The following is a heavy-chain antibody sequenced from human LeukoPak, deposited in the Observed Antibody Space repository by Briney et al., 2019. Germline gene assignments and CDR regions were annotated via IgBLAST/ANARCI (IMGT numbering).Heavy chain of an antibody. V-gene: IGHV3-23*01. CDR1: GFTFRSYA. Sequence: PGGSPRLSCAASGFTFRSYAMSWVRQAPGKGLEWVSAISGSGGSTYYADSVKGRFTISRDSSKNTLYLQMNSLRAEDTAVYYCAKDAPNFIRPYYFDYWGQGTLVTVSS. CDR3: AKDAPNFIRPYYFDY. J-gene: IGHJ4*02. D-gene: IGHD1-1*01. CDR2: ISGSGGST.